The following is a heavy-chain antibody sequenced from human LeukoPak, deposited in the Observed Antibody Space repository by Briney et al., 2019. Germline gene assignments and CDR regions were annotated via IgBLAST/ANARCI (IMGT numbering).Heavy chain of an antibody. CDR1: GFTFSSYS. V-gene: IGHV3-21*01. Sequence: GGSLRLSCAASGFTFSSYSMNWVRQVPGKGLEWVSSISSSSSYIYYADSVKGRFTISRDNAKNSLYLQMDSLRAEDTAVYYCARVEGSGGSYYLGYFDYWGQGTLVIVSS. CDR3: ARVEGSGGSYYLGYFDY. CDR2: ISSSSSYI. J-gene: IGHJ4*02. D-gene: IGHD1-26*01.